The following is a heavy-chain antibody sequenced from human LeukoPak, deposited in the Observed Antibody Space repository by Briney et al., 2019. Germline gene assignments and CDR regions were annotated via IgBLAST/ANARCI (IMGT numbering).Heavy chain of an antibody. J-gene: IGHJ3*02. CDR1: GYSFTSYW. CDR3: ARLALLTTNDRGDAFDI. CDR2: IYPGDSDT. V-gene: IGHV5-51*01. D-gene: IGHD4-11*01. Sequence: GESLKISCKGSGYSFTSYWIGWVRQMPGKGLEWMGIIYPGDSDTRYSPSFQGQVTISADKSISTAYLQWSSLKASDTAMYYCARLALLTTNDRGDAFDIWGQGTMVTVSS.